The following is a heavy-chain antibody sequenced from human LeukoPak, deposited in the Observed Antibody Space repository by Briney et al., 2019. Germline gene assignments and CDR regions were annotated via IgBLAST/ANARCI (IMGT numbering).Heavy chain of an antibody. CDR1: GFTFSSYG. D-gene: IGHD3-22*01. CDR2: IWYDGSNK. CDR3: VRAAYDSTGYLTL. V-gene: IGHV3-33*01. Sequence: HPGGSLRLSCAASGFTFSSYGMHWFRQAPGKGLEWVAVIWYDGSNKYHADSVKGRFTISRDNSKNKLYLQMNSLRAEDTAVYYCVRAAYDSTGYLTLWGQGTLVTVSS. J-gene: IGHJ4*02.